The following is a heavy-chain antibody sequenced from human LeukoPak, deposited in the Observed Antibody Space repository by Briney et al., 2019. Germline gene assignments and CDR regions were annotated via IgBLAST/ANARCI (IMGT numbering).Heavy chain of an antibody. CDR1: GYTFTSYY. CDR2: INPSGGST. CDR3: AASRSAGIAAAGIAP. Sequence: ASVKVSCKASGYTFTSYYMHWVRQAPGQGLEWMGIINPSGGSTSYAQKFQGRVTMTRDTSISTAYMELSRLRSDDTAVYYCAASRSAGIAAAGIAPWGQGTLVTVSS. V-gene: IGHV1-46*01. D-gene: IGHD6-13*01. J-gene: IGHJ4*02.